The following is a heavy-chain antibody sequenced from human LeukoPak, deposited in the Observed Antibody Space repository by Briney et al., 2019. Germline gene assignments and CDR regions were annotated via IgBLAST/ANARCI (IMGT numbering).Heavy chain of an antibody. D-gene: IGHD4-17*01. CDR2: ISIGGSTT. V-gene: IGHV3-48*03. CDR1: GFTFSSDE. Sequence: GGSLRLSCSASGFTFSSDEMNWVRQAPGKGLEWVSYISIGGSTTYYADSVKGRFTISRDDAKNSLYLQMNSLRAEDTATYYCAKDGTTEIMNYFYAMDGWGQGTTVTVSS. CDR3: AKDGTTEIMNYFYAMDG. J-gene: IGHJ6*02.